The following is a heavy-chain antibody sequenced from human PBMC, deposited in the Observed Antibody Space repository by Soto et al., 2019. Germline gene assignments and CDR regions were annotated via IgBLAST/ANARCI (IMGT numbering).Heavy chain of an antibody. CDR2: ISAYNGNT. D-gene: IGHD2-15*01. V-gene: IGHV1-18*01. J-gene: IGHJ4*02. CDR1: CYTFTSYG. Sequence: SVKVSFKASCYTFTSYGISWVRQAPGQGLEWMGWISAYNGNTNYAQKLQGRVTMTTDTSTSTAYMELRSLRSDDTAVYYCARSPRPRWYFDYWGQGTLVTVSS. CDR3: ARSPRPRWYFDY.